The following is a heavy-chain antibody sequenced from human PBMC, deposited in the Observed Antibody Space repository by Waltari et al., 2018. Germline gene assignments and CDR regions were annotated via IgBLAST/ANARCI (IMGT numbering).Heavy chain of an antibody. D-gene: IGHD6-13*01. Sequence: QVQLQESGPGLVKPSETLSLTCAVSGYSISSGYYWGWIRQPPGKGLEWIGSIYHSGSTYYNPSLKSRVTISVDTSKNQFSLKLSSVTAADTAVYYCARLEAAAGTNRFDPWGQGTLVTVSS. CDR1: GYSISSGYY. CDR3: ARLEAAAGTNRFDP. CDR2: IYHSGST. J-gene: IGHJ5*02. V-gene: IGHV4-38-2*01.